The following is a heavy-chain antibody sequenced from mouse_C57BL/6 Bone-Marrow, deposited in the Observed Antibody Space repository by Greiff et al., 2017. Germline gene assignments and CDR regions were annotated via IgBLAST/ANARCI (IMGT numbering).Heavy chain of an antibody. D-gene: IGHD2-4*01. J-gene: IGHJ2*01. Sequence: VHLVESGAELVRPGTSVKVSCKASGYAFTNYLIEWVQQRPGQGLEWIGVINPGSGGTNSNEKFKGKATLTADKSSSTAYMQLSSMTSEDSAVYFCAREYDYDGDYCDYWGQGTTLTVSS. V-gene: IGHV1-54*01. CDR1: GYAFTNYL. CDR3: AREYDYDGDYCDY. CDR2: INPGSGGT.